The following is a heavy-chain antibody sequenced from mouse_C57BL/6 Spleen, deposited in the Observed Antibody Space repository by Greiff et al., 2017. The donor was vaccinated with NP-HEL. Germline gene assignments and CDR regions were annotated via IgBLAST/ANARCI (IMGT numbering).Heavy chain of an antibody. CDR3: AKGAYYSNYGAFDY. CDR1: GFTFSDYG. D-gene: IGHD2-5*01. J-gene: IGHJ2*01. Sequence: EVHLVESGGGLVKPGGSLKLSCAASGFTFSDYGMHSVRQAPEKGLEWVAYISSGSSTIYYADTVKGRFTISRDNAKNTLFLQRTSLRSEDTAMYDCAKGAYYSNYGAFDYWGQGTTLTVSS. V-gene: IGHV5-17*01. CDR2: ISSGSSTI.